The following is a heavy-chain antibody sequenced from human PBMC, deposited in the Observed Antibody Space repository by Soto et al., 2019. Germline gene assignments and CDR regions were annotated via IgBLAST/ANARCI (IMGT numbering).Heavy chain of an antibody. J-gene: IGHJ6*03. CDR1: GFTFSSYW. D-gene: IGHD6-13*01. CDR2: IKQDGSEK. CDR3: ARSLAAAGFYYYYMDV. Sequence: GGSLRLSCAASGFTFSSYWMSWVRQAPGKGLEWVANIKQDGSEKYYVDSVKGRFTISRDNAKNSLYLQMNSLRAEDTAVYYCARSLAAAGFYYYYMDVWGKGTTVTVSS. V-gene: IGHV3-7*01.